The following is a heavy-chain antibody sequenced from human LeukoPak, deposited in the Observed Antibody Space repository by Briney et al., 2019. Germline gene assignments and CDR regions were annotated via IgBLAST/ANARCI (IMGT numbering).Heavy chain of an antibody. V-gene: IGHV4-38-2*01. CDR3: ARLPEPVYCSSTSCYGRWGYYFDY. Sequence: SETLSLTCAVSGYSISSGYYWGWIRQPPGKGLEWIGSIYHSGSTYYNPSLKSRVTLSVDTSKNLFSLKLSSVTAADTAVYYCARLPEPVYCSSTSCYGRWGYYFDYWGQGTLVTVSS. CDR2: IYHSGST. J-gene: IGHJ4*02. CDR1: GYSISSGYY. D-gene: IGHD2-2*01.